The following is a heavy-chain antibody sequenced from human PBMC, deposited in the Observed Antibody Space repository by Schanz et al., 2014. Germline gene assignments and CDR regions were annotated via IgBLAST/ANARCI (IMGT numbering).Heavy chain of an antibody. CDR3: ARARYGLDV. V-gene: IGHV7-4-1*02. CDR2: INPTTGNP. CDR1: GYTFISYD. J-gene: IGHJ6*02. Sequence: QVHLVQSGAEVKKPGASVKVSCKASGYTFISYDIKWVRQAPGQGLEWMGWINPTTGNPGYAQGFTGRFVFSFDTSVSTAYLQISGLKAEDTAVYYCARARYGLDVWGQGTTVTVSS.